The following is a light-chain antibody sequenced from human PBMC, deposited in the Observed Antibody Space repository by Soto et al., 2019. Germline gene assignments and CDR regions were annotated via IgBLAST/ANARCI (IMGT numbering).Light chain of an antibody. CDR2: GNS. Sequence: ALAQPPSVSGAPGQKVTISCTGSSSNIGAGYDLHWYQQLPGTAPKLLLYGNSNRPSGVPDRFSGSKSGTSAPLAITGLQAEDEADYYCQSYDSSLSAYVFGTGTKVTVL. CDR1: SSNIGAGYD. V-gene: IGLV1-40*01. J-gene: IGLJ1*01. CDR3: QSYDSSLSAYV.